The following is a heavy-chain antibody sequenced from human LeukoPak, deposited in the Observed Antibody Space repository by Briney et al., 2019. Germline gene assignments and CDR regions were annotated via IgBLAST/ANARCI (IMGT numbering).Heavy chain of an antibody. V-gene: IGHV1-2*02. Sequence: ASVKVSCKASGYTFTDYYMHRVRQAPGQGLEWMGWINPNSGGTNYAQKFQGRVTMTRDTSISTAYMNLSRLRSDDTAVYYCARGGVRFGELLPDYWGQGTLVTVSS. CDR2: INPNSGGT. J-gene: IGHJ4*02. D-gene: IGHD3-10*01. CDR1: GYTFTDYY. CDR3: ARGGVRFGELLPDY.